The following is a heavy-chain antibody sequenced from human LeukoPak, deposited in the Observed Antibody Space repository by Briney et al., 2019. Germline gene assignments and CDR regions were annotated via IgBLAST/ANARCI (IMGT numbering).Heavy chain of an antibody. D-gene: IGHD6-19*01. CDR2: IWYDGSNK. CDR1: GFTFSSYG. V-gene: IGHV3-33*01. J-gene: IGHJ4*02. Sequence: GGSLRLSCAASGFTFSSYGMHWVRQAPGKGLEWVAVIWYDGSNKYYADSVKGRFTISRDNSKNTLYLQMNSLRAEDTAVYYCAGSVAVAGTIDYWGQGTLVTVSS. CDR3: AGSVAVAGTIDY.